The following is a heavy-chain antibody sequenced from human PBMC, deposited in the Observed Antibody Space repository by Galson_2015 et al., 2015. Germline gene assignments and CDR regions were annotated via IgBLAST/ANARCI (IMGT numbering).Heavy chain of an antibody. V-gene: IGHV2-5*02. CDR3: AHTRAGGPVEIDY. J-gene: IGHJ4*02. CDR2: IYWDDDK. Sequence: EWLALIYWDDDKRYRPSLKSRLTITKDTSKNQVVLRMTNMDPVDTATYYCAHTRAGGPVEIDYWGQGTLVTVSS. D-gene: IGHD3-10*01.